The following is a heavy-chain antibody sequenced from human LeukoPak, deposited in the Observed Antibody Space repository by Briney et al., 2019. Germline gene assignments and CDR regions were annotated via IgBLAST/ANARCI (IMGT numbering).Heavy chain of an antibody. V-gene: IGHV1-18*01. Sequence: ASVKVSCKPSGYTFTSYGISWVRQAPAQGLEWMGWISGYNGNTKYAQKIQGRVTMTTDTSTRTTYMEMRSLKSDDTAVYYCARDVPEYYDFWSGYSSEYQFDFWGQGTLVTVSS. CDR2: ISGYNGNT. CDR1: GYTFTSYG. D-gene: IGHD3-3*01. CDR3: ARDVPEYYDFWSGYSSEYQFDF. J-gene: IGHJ4*02.